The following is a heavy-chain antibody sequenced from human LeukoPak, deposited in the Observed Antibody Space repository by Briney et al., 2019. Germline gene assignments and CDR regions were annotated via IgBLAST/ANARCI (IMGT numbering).Heavy chain of an antibody. D-gene: IGHD6-19*01. CDR1: GGSISSSNW. CDR3: ARVGVASYNFDY. J-gene: IGHJ4*02. Sequence: SETLSLTCGVSGGSISSSNWWSWVRQPPGQGLEWIGEIYHSGSTIYNPSLKSRVTISVDKSKNQFSLKLSSVTAADTAVYYCARVGVASYNFDYWGQGTLVTVSS. V-gene: IGHV4-4*02. CDR2: IYHSGST.